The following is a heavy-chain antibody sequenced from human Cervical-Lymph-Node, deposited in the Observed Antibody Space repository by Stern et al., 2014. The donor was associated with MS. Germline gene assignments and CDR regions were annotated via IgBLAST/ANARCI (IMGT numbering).Heavy chain of an antibody. CDR1: GGSISRSNW. CDR3: ARGVWGGSGFVDYFDY. D-gene: IGHD3-3*01. CDR2: IYHSGSN. Sequence: QVQLQESGPGLVKPSGTLSLTCAVSGGSISRSNWWSWVRQPPGKGLEWIGEIYHSGSNSYNPSLKSRVSMSVDKSKNRFSLKLSSGTAADTAVYYCARGVWGGSGFVDYFDYWGQGTLVTVSS. V-gene: IGHV4-4*02. J-gene: IGHJ4*02.